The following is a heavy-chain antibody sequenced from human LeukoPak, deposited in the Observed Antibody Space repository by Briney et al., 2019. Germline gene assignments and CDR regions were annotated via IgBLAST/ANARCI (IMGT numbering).Heavy chain of an antibody. CDR1: GGSISSSNYY. D-gene: IGHD4-23*01. CDR3: ARGRDYGGNSGRIDY. V-gene: IGHV4-39*07. CDR2: IYYSGST. Sequence: SETLSLTCTVAGGSISSSNYYWGWIRQPPGKGLEGIASIYYSGSTYYNPSLKSRVTISVDTSKNQFSLKLSSVPAADTAVYNCARGRDYGGNSGRIDYWGQGTLVTVSS. J-gene: IGHJ4*02.